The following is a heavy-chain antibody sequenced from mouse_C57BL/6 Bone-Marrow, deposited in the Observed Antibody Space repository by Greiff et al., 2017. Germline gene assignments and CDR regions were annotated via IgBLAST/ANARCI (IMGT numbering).Heavy chain of an antibody. Sequence: QVTLKVSGAELVRPGASVKLSCKASGYTFTDYYINWVKQRPGQGLEWIARIYPGSGNTYYNEKFKGKATLTAEKSSSTAYMQLSSLTSEDSAVYFCARDYYYGSSYRWYFDVWGTGTTVTVSS. D-gene: IGHD1-1*01. J-gene: IGHJ1*03. V-gene: IGHV1-76*01. CDR3: ARDYYYGSSYRWYFDV. CDR2: IYPGSGNT. CDR1: GYTFTDYY.